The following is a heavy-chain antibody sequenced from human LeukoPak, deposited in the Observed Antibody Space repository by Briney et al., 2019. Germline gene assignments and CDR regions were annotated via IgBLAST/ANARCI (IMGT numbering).Heavy chain of an antibody. CDR3: ARDQLLLSYYYGMDV. J-gene: IGHJ6*02. CDR1: GFTFSSYA. CDR2: SNGGIT. Sequence: GGPLRLSCAASGFTFSSYAMHWVRQAPGKGLEYVSASNGGITYYANSVEGRFTISRDNSKNTLYLQMGSLRAEDMAVYYCARDQLLLSYYYGMDVWGQGTTVTVSS. D-gene: IGHD2-2*01. V-gene: IGHV3-64*01.